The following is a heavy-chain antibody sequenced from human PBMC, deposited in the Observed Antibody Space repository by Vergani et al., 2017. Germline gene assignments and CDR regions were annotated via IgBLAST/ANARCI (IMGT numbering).Heavy chain of an antibody. CDR3: ARDMGHCSSTSCYGLAYYDYGMDV. CDR2: ISYDGSNK. J-gene: IGHJ6*02. CDR1: GFTFSSYA. Sequence: QVQLVESGGGVVQPGRSLRLSCAASGFTFSSYAMHWVRQAPGKGLEWVAVISYDGSNKYYAASVKGRFTISRDNSKNTLYLQMNSLRAEDTAVYYCARDMGHCSSTSCYGLAYYDYGMDVWGQGTTVTVSS. D-gene: IGHD2-2*01. V-gene: IGHV3-30-3*01.